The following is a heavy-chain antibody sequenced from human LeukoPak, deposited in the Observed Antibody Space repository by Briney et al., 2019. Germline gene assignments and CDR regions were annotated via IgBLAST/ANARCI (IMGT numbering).Heavy chain of an antibody. D-gene: IGHD3-16*01. CDR3: VKEGVEYSYSYGDY. CDR2: ISYDGGDK. V-gene: IGHV3-30*18. CDR1: GFNFSNYA. J-gene: IGHJ4*02. Sequence: GGSLRLSCAASGFNFSNYAMSWVRQAPGKGLEWVALISYDGGDKYYAESMKGRITISRDNAENTLYLQMNNLRPDDTAFYFCVKEGVEYSYSYGDYWGQGTLVTVSS.